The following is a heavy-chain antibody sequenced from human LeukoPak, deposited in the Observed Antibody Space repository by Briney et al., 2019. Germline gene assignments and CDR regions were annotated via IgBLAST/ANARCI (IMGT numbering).Heavy chain of an antibody. Sequence: PGESLRLSCAASGFTFSNNAMSWVRQAPGKGLEWVSAVNGSGVVTHYAASVRGRFTISRDNSKNTLYLEMNSLRSEDTAVYYCARDKHDYTQLHAYYYYMDVWGKGTTVTVSS. CDR1: GFTFSNNA. D-gene: IGHD4-11*01. V-gene: IGHV3-23*01. CDR3: ARDKHDYTQLHAYYYYMDV. J-gene: IGHJ6*03. CDR2: VNGSGVVT.